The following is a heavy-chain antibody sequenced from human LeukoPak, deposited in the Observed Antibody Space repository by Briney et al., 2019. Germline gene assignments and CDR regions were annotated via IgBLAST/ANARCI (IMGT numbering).Heavy chain of an antibody. CDR1: GYTFTSYG. Sequence: GASVKVSCKASGYTFTSYGISWVRQAPGQGLEWMGWISAYNGNTNYAQKLQGRVTMTTDTSMSTAYMELRSLRSDDTAVYYCARGGYNLYYYYGMDVWGQGTTVTVSS. V-gene: IGHV1-18*01. J-gene: IGHJ6*02. D-gene: IGHD5-24*01. CDR3: ARGGYNLYYYYGMDV. CDR2: ISAYNGNT.